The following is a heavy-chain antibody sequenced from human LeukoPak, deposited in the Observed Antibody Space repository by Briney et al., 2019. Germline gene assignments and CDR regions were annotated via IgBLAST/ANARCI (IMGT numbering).Heavy chain of an antibody. CDR2: ISGSGGST. CDR1: GFTFGDYP. D-gene: IGHD3-16*01. V-gene: IGHV3-23*01. CDR3: AKGLYYFDY. Sequence: GGSLRLSCTTSGFTFGDYPMSWVRQAPGKGLEWVSAISGSGGSTYYADSVKGRFTISRDNSKNTLYLQMNSLRAEDTAVYYCAKGLYYFDYWGQGTLVTVSS. J-gene: IGHJ4*02.